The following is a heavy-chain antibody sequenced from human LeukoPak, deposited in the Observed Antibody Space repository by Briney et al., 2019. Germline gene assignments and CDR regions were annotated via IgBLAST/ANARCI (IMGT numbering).Heavy chain of an antibody. CDR3: ARASSSSIWFDP. Sequence: SETLSLTCAVSGGSISSGGYPWSWIRQPPGKGLEWIGYIYHSGSTYYNPSLKSRVTISVDRSKNQFSLKLSSVTAADTAVYYCARASSSSIWFDPWGQGTLVTVSS. CDR2: IYHSGST. J-gene: IGHJ5*02. CDR1: GGSISSGGYP. D-gene: IGHD6-6*01. V-gene: IGHV4-30-2*01.